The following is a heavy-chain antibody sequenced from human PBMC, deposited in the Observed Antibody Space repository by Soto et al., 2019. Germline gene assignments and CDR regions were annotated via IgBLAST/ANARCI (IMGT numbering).Heavy chain of an antibody. CDR1: GASIDRSNYY. V-gene: IGHV4-39*01. CDR3: ASTVTTSTFDY. D-gene: IGHD4-17*01. J-gene: IGHJ4*02. Sequence: SETLSLTCTVSGASIDRSNYYWDWIRQPPGKGLEWIGTTYYNGNAYYNPSLKSRVTMSVDTSKNQFSLKLSSVTAADTAAYYCASTVTTSTFDYWGQGTLVTVSS. CDR2: TYYNGNA.